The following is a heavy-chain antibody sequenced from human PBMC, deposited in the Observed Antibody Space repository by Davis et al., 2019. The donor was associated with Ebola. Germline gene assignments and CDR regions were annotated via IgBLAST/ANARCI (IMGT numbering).Heavy chain of an antibody. CDR2: ISAYNGNT. Sequence: AASVKVSCKASGYTFTSYAMDWVRQAPGQGLEWMGWISAYNGNTAYAQILQGRVTMTTDTSTGTVYMDLRSLRSEDTAVYYCARGFYNWNFQDYFDYWGQGTLVTVSS. CDR1: GYTFTSYA. D-gene: IGHD1-7*01. J-gene: IGHJ4*02. V-gene: IGHV1-18*01. CDR3: ARGFYNWNFQDYFDY.